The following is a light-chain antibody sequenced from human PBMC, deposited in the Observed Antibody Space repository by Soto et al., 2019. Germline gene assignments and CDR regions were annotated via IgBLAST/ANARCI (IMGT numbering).Light chain of an antibody. CDR1: SCHSSYA. Sequence: LVLTQSPSASASLGASVKLTCTLSSCHSSYAIAWHQQRPEKGPRYLMKLNSDGSHSKGDGIPDRFSGSSSGAERYLTISSLQSEDEADYYCQTWVTGIQVFGGGTKLTVL. CDR2: LNSDGSH. V-gene: IGLV4-69*01. CDR3: QTWVTGIQV. J-gene: IGLJ2*01.